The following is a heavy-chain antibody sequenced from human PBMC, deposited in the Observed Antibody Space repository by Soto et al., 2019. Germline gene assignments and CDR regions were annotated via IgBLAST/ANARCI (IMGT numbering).Heavy chain of an antibody. J-gene: IGHJ5*02. D-gene: IGHD6-6*01. CDR1: GGSISSSSYY. CDR2: IYYSGST. V-gene: IGHV4-39*01. Sequence: SETLSLTCTVSGGSISSSSYYWGWIRQPPGKGLEWIGSIYYSGSTYYNPSLKSRVTISVDTSKNQFSLKLSSVTAADTAVYYCARQAFIAARPMKAGWFDPWGQGTLVTVSS. CDR3: ARQAFIAARPMKAGWFDP.